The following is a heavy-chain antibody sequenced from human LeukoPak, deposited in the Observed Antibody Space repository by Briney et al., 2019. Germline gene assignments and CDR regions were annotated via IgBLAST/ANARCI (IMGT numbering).Heavy chain of an antibody. CDR2: ISSSSSYI. J-gene: IGHJ4*02. D-gene: IGHD1-26*01. CDR3: ARGEVGATDDY. V-gene: IGHV3-21*01. Sequence: GGSLRLSCAASGFTFSSYWMSWVRQAPGKGLEWVSSISSSSSYIYYADSVKGRFTISRDNAKNSLYLQMNSLRAEDTAVYYCARGEVGATDDYWGQGTLVTVSS. CDR1: GFTFSSYW.